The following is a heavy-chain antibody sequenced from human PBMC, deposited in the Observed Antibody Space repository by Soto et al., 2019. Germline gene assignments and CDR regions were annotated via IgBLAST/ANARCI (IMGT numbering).Heavy chain of an antibody. D-gene: IGHD2-15*01. J-gene: IGHJ5*02. Sequence: PSETLFCTSTVSGGSISSYYWSCIRQPPGKGLERVGYTYYRGSTKYIPSLKRRVTTSVDSSKNRFSLRLSAVTAADTAVYYSARVVGYCSGGSCYSGRFDPWGQGTLVTVS. CDR2: TYYRGST. CDR3: ARVVGYCSGGSCYSGRFDP. V-gene: IGHV4-59*01. CDR1: GGSISSYY.